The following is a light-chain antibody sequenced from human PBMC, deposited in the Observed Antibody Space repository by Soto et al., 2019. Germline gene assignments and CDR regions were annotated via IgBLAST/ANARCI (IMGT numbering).Light chain of an antibody. CDR3: QQYNMRPLT. CDR1: QSASGN. Sequence: EIVMTQSPATLSVSPGERATLSCRASQSASGNLAWYQQKPGKAPRLLIYGASTSATGIPARISGSGSGTECIRTISSLHSEDFAVYCCQQYNMRPLTFGGGTKVEI. J-gene: IGKJ4*01. CDR2: GAS. V-gene: IGKV3-15*01.